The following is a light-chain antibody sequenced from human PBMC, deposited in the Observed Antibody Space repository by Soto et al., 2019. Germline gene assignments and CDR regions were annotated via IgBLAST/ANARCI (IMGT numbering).Light chain of an antibody. V-gene: IGKV3-11*01. J-gene: IGKJ4*01. CDR2: DAS. Sequence: EIVLTQSPATLSLSPGERATLSCRTSESVSSYLAWYQQKPGQAPRLLIYDASNRATGIPARFSGSGSGTDFTLTISSPEPEDFGVYYCQQRSNWPPLTFGGGTKVEIK. CDR3: QQRSNWPPLT. CDR1: ESVSSY.